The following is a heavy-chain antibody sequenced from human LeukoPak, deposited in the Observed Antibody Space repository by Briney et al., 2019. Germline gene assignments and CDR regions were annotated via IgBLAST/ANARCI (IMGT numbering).Heavy chain of an antibody. Sequence: PSETLSLTCTVSGGSISSYYWSWIRQPPGKGLEWIGYIYYSGSTNYNPSLKSRVTISVDTSKNQFSLKLSSVTAADTAVYYCAIGQQDSISGFDYWGQGTLVTVSS. J-gene: IGHJ4*02. D-gene: IGHD3-22*01. CDR1: GGSISSYY. CDR3: AIGQQDSISGFDY. V-gene: IGHV4-59*01. CDR2: IYYSGST.